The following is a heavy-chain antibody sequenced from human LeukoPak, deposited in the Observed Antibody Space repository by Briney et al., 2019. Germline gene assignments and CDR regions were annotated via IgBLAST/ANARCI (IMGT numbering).Heavy chain of an antibody. D-gene: IGHD4-11*01. CDR3: ARGIRQYAKSYFDY. CDR1: GFTFSDYY. V-gene: IGHV3-11*01. J-gene: IGHJ4*02. Sequence: GGSLRVSCAASGFTFSDYYMSWIRQAPGKGLEWLSYISRSGTTIYYTDSVKGRFTISRDNAKNSLYLQMNSLRAEDTAVYYCARGIRQYAKSYFDYWGQGTLVTVSS. CDR2: ISRSGTTI.